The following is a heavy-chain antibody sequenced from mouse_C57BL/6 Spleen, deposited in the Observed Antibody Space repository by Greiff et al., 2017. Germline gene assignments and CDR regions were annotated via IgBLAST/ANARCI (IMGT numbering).Heavy chain of an antibody. J-gene: IGHJ1*03. CDR3: ARVSYYYGSSYWYFDV. CDR1: GFTFSSYA. Sequence: EVNVVESGGGLVKPGGSLKLSCAASGFTFSSYAMSWVRQTPEKRLEWVATISDGGSYTYYPDNVKGRFTISRDNAKNNLYLQMSHLKSEDTAMYYCARVSYYYGSSYWYFDVWGTGTTVTVSS. D-gene: IGHD1-1*01. CDR2: ISDGGSYT. V-gene: IGHV5-4*03.